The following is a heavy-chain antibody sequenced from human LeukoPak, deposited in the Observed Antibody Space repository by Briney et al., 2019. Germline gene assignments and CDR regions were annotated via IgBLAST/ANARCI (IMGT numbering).Heavy chain of an antibody. CDR3: AREGGDSSSWYVDY. CDR1: GGSISSYY. D-gene: IGHD6-13*01. Sequence: SETPSLTCTVSGGSISSYYWSWIRQPPGKGLEWIGYIYYSGSTNYNPSLKSRVTISVDTSKNQFSLKLSSVTAADTAVYYCAREGGDSSSWYVDYWGQGTLVTVSS. V-gene: IGHV4-59*01. CDR2: IYYSGST. J-gene: IGHJ4*02.